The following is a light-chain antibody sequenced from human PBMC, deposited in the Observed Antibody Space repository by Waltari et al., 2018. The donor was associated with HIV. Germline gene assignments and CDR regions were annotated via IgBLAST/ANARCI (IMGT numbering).Light chain of an antibody. J-gene: IGKJ2*01. Sequence: EVVLTQSSATLPLPPGERVTLSCRASQNIWRYLAWYQQKPGQAPRLPIYDGSNRATGIPARFSGSGSGTDFTLTISSLEPEDFAVYYCQQRTNWHTFGQGTKLEI. CDR3: QQRTNWHT. CDR1: QNIWRY. V-gene: IGKV3-11*01. CDR2: DGS.